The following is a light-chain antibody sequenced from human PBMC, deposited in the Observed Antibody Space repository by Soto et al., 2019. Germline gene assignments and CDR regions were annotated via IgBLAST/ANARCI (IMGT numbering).Light chain of an antibody. J-gene: IGKJ1*01. CDR1: QSVSGY. CDR2: DAS. CDR3: QQYNTSPRT. Sequence: EIVLTQSPGTLSLSPGERATLSCRASQSVSGYLAWYQQKPGQAPRLLIYDASNRATGIPDRFSGSGSGTDFTLTISRLEPEDFAVYYCQQYNTSPRTFGQGTKVDIK. V-gene: IGKV3-20*01.